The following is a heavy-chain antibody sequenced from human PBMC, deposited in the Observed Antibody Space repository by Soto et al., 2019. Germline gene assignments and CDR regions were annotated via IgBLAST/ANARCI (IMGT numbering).Heavy chain of an antibody. V-gene: IGHV3-23*01. J-gene: IGHJ5*02. CDR1: GFPFSSTD. CDR3: AKSSGWFNT. CDR2: IDGSGGTT. Sequence: GGSLRLSCAASGFPFSSTDMTWVRQAPGKGLDWVSTIDGSGGTTYYADSVKGRFTISRDNSMNTVYLQMNSLRADDTALYYCAKSSGWFNTWGQGALVTVSS. D-gene: IGHD6-6*01.